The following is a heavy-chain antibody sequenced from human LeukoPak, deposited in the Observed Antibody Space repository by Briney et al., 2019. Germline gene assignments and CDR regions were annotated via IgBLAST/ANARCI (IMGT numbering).Heavy chain of an antibody. V-gene: IGHV5-51*01. J-gene: IGHJ5*02. D-gene: IGHD3-10*01. Sequence: GESLKISCEGIGYSFTSSWIVRVCQIPGKGLEWMEIICPGDSDTRDSPSFQGQVTISADKSISTAYLQWSSRKTSDTAMYYCARRDYGSGWRGSFDPWGQGTLVTVSS. CDR2: ICPGDSDT. CDR3: ARRDYGSGWRGSFDP. CDR1: GYSFTSSW.